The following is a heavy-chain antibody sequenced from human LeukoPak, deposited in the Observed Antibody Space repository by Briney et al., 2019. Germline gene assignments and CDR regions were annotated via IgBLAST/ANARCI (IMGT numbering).Heavy chain of an antibody. CDR1: GGSISSYY. Sequence: SETLSLTCTVSGGSISSYYWSWVRQPAGKGLEWVGRIYTSGSTNYNPSLKSRVTMSVDTSKNQFSLKLSSVTAADTAVYYCARFRTAMETYYFDYWGQGTLVTVSS. D-gene: IGHD5-18*01. CDR2: IYTSGST. J-gene: IGHJ4*02. V-gene: IGHV4-4*07. CDR3: ARFRTAMETYYFDY.